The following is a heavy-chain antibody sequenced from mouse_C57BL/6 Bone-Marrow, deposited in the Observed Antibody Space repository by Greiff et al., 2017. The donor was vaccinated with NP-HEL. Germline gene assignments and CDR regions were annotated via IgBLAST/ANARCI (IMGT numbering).Heavy chain of an antibody. CDR2: INPSTGGT. D-gene: IGHD4-1*02. J-gene: IGHJ2*01. CDR3: ARGNWDKGDYFDY. Sequence: VQLQQSGPELVKPGASVKISCKASGYSFTGYYMNWVKQSPEKSLEWIGEINPSTGGTTYNQKFKAKATLTVDKSSSTAYMQLKSLTSEDSAVYYCARGNWDKGDYFDYWGKGTTLTVSS. V-gene: IGHV1-42*01. CDR1: GYSFTGYY.